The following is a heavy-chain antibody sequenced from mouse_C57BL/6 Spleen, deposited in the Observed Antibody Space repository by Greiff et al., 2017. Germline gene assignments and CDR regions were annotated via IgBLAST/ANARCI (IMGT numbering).Heavy chain of an antibody. D-gene: IGHD1-1*01. CDR3: ARTNPLYYYGSSFAY. V-gene: IGHV1-59*01. Sequence: QVQLQQPGAELVRPGTSVKLSCKASGYTFTSYWLHWVKPRPGQGLEWIGVIDPSDSYTNYNQKFKGKATLTVDTSSSTAYMQLSSLTSEDSAVYYCARTNPLYYYGSSFAYWGQGTLVTVSA. J-gene: IGHJ3*01. CDR2: IDPSDSYT. CDR1: GYTFTSYW.